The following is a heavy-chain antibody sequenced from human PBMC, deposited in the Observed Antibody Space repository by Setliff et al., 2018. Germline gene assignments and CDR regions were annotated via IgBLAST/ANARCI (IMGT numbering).Heavy chain of an antibody. CDR1: GGTFSSYA. Sequence: GASVKVSCKASGGTFSSYAISWVRQTPGQGLEWMGWTSPYNTNTKYAQKFQDRVTLTTDTSTSTAYMELRSLRSDDTAIYYCARDPYCGGDCRKDLWGQGTLVTVSS. CDR2: TSPYNTNT. D-gene: IGHD2-21*02. V-gene: IGHV1-18*01. CDR3: ARDPYCGGDCRKDL. J-gene: IGHJ5*02.